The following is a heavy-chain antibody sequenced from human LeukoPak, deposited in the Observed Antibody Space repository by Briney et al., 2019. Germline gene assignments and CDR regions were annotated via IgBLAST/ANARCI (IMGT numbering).Heavy chain of an antibody. J-gene: IGHJ4*02. CDR1: GGSITGHY. V-gene: IGHV4-4*07. Sequence: SETLSLTCTVSGGSITGHYCSWIRQPAGKGLEWIGRIYTNEYTNYNPSLKNRVTMSVDTSKNQFSLRLSSVTAADTAVYYCARPPYGDYFDYWGQGILVTVSS. CDR2: IYTNEYT. CDR3: ARPPYGDYFDY. D-gene: IGHD3-10*01.